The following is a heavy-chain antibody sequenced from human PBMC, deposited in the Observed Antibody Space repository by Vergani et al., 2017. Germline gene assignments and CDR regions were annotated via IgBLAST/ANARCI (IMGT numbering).Heavy chain of an antibody. Sequence: QLQLPESGPGLVKPSETLSLTCTVSGGSISSSSYYWGWIRQPPGKGLEWIGSIYYSGSTYYNPALKSRVTISVDTSKNQFSLKLSSVTAADTAVYYCARLGGEGAVGYWGQGTLVTVSS. V-gene: IGHV4-39*01. D-gene: IGHD3-16*01. J-gene: IGHJ4*02. CDR2: IYYSGST. CDR1: GGSISSSSYY. CDR3: ARLGGEGAVGY.